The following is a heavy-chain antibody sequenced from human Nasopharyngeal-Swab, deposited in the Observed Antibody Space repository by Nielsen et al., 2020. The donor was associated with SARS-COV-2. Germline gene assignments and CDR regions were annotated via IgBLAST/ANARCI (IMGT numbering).Heavy chain of an antibody. CDR2: IWYDGSNK. D-gene: IGHD4-17*01. CDR1: GFTFSSYG. J-gene: IGHJ3*02. V-gene: IGHV3-33*01. Sequence: GESLKTSCAASGFTFSSYGMHWVRQAPRKGLEWVAVIWYDGSNKYYADSVKGRFTISRDNSKNTLYLQMNSLRAEDTAVYYCARERGEYGDYWGEVFDIWGQGTMVTVSS. CDR3: ARERGEYGDYWGEVFDI.